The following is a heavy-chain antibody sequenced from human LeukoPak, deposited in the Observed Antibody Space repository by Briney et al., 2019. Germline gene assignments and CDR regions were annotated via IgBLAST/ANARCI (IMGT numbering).Heavy chain of an antibody. Sequence: SETLSLTCTVSGGSISRYYWSWIRQPPGKGLQWIGYIYYSGSTNYNPSLMSRATISEDTSKNQVSLKLSSVTAADTAIYYCARGPAWYFNYWGQGALVTVSS. V-gene: IGHV4-59*01. J-gene: IGHJ4*02. CDR1: GGSISRYY. D-gene: IGHD3-10*01. CDR2: IYYSGST. CDR3: ARGPAWYFNY.